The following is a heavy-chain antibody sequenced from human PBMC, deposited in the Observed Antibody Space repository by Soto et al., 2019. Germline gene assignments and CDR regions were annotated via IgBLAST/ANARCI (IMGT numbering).Heavy chain of an antibody. J-gene: IGHJ6*02. CDR2: IIPIFGTA. CDR3: AANCCGGWHHIPHYYGMDV. Sequence: GASVKVSCKASGGTFSSYAISWVRQAPGQGLEWMGGIIPIFGTANYAQKFQGRVTITADESTSTAYMELSSLRSEDTAVYYCAANCCGGWHHIPHYYGMDVWGQGTTVTVSS. CDR1: GGTFSSYA. D-gene: IGHD2-21*02. V-gene: IGHV1-69*13.